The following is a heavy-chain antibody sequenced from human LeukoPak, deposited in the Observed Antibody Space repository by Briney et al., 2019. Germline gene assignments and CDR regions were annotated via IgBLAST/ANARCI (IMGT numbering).Heavy chain of an antibody. D-gene: IGHD5-24*01. CDR1: GFTFSSYG. J-gene: IGHJ4*02. CDR3: AKDLPVQMATGTRDVGDY. V-gene: IGHV3-30*02. Sequence: GGSLRLSCAASGFTFSSYGMHWVRQAPGKGLEWVAFIRYDGSNKYYADSVTGRFTISRDNSKNTLYLQMNSLRAEDTAVYYCAKDLPVQMATGTRDVGDYWGQGTLVTVSS. CDR2: IRYDGSNK.